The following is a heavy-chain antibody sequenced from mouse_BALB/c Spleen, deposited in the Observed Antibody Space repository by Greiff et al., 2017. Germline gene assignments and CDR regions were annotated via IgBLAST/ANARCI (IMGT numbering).Heavy chain of an antibody. D-gene: IGHD2-2*01. J-gene: IGHJ4*01. CDR3: ARWLPSMDY. Sequence: EVKLVESGGGLVQPGGSLKLSCAASGFTFSSYTMSWVRQTPEKRLEWVAYISNGGGSTYYPDTVKGRFTISRDNAKNTLYLQMSSLKSEDTAMYYCARWLPSMDYWGQGTSVTVSS. V-gene: IGHV5-12-2*01. CDR2: ISNGGGST. CDR1: GFTFSSYT.